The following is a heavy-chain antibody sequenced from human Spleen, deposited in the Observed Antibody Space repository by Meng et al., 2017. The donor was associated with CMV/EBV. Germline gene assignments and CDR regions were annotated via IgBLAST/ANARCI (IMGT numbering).Heavy chain of an antibody. CDR3: ARAGSTNGVCYYQCYYYGMDV. CDR1: GDSVSSTSAA. J-gene: IGHJ6*02. V-gene: IGHV6-1*01. Sequence: SQTLSLTCAISGDSVSSTSAAWNWIRQSPSRGLEWLGRTYYRSKWYNDYAVSVKSRITINPDTSKNQFSLNLRSVSAADTAVYYCARAGSTNGVCYYQCYYYGMDVWGQGTTVTVSS. CDR2: TYYRSKWYN. D-gene: IGHD2-8*01.